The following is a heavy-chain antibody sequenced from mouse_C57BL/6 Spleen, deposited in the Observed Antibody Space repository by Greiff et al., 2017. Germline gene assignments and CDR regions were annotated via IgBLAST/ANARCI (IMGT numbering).Heavy chain of an antibody. Sequence: QVQLQQSGPELVKPGASVKISCKASGYAFSSSWMNWVKQRPGKGLEWIGRIYPGDGDTNYNGKFKGKATLTADKSSSTAYMQLSSLTSEDSAVYFCARSGDYALYFDYWGQGTTLTVSS. D-gene: IGHD2-4*01. CDR2: IYPGDGDT. CDR1: GYAFSSSW. J-gene: IGHJ2*01. V-gene: IGHV1-82*01. CDR3: ARSGDYALYFDY.